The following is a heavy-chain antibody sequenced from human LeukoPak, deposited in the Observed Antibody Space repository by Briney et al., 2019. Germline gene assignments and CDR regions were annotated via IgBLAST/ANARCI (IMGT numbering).Heavy chain of an antibody. J-gene: IGHJ5*02. CDR3: ARDFGPLWFGELTNWFDP. CDR1: GFTFSSYW. Sequence: GGSLRLPCAASGFTFSSYWMSWVRQAPGKGLEWVANINQDGSEKYYVDSVKGRFTISRDNAKNSLYLQMNSLRAEDTAVYYCARDFGPLWFGELTNWFDPWGQGTLVTVSS. CDR2: INQDGSEK. V-gene: IGHV3-7*01. D-gene: IGHD3-10*01.